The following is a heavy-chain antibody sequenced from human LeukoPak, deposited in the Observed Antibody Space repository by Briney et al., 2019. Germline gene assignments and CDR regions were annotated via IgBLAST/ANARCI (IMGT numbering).Heavy chain of an antibody. J-gene: IGHJ5*02. Sequence: GRSLRLSCAASGFTFSSYVMDWVRQAPGKGLEWVAVISSDGSNKYCADSVKGRFTISRDNSKNTLYLQMNSLRAEDTAVYYCTRGDYGGFSWGQGTLVTVSS. CDR1: GFTFSSYV. CDR2: ISSDGSNK. D-gene: IGHD4-23*01. V-gene: IGHV3-30-3*01. CDR3: TRGDYGGFS.